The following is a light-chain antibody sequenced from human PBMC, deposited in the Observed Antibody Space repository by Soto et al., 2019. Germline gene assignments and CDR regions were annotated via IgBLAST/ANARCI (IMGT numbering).Light chain of an antibody. J-gene: IGKJ3*01. CDR3: QQYDNPT. V-gene: IGKV1-33*01. Sequence: DIHMTQSPSSLSASVGNRVTITCQASQDISNYLNWYQQKTGKAPKLLIYDASNLETGVPSRFSGSGSGTDFTFTISSMQPEDIATYYCQQYDNPTFGPGTKVDIK. CDR2: DAS. CDR1: QDISNY.